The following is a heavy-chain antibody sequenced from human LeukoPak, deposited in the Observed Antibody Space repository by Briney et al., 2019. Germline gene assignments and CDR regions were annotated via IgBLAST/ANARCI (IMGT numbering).Heavy chain of an antibody. V-gene: IGHV4-59*08. CDR3: ARLASGSYGPLTPFDY. Sequence: PSETLSLTCTVSGGSISSYYWSWIRQPPGKGLEWVGSIYNSGSPNYNPSLKSRVTIPVDTSKNQSSLRLSSVTAADTAVYYSARLASGSYGPLTPFDYWGQGTLVTVSS. CDR2: IYNSGSP. D-gene: IGHD1-26*01. CDR1: GGSISSYY. J-gene: IGHJ4*02.